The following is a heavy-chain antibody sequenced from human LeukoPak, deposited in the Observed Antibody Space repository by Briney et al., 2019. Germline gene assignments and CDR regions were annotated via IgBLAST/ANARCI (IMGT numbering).Heavy chain of an antibody. CDR2: ISGSGGST. D-gene: IGHD3-22*01. CDR3: AKVLSSMTHAFDI. V-gene: IGHV3-23*01. J-gene: IGHJ3*02. CDR1: GFTFSSYA. Sequence: GGSLRLSCAASGFTFSSYAMSWVRQAPGKGLEWVSAISGSGGSTYYADSVKGRFTISGDNSKNTLYLQMNSLRAEDTAVYYCAKVLSSMTHAFDIWGQGTMVTVSS.